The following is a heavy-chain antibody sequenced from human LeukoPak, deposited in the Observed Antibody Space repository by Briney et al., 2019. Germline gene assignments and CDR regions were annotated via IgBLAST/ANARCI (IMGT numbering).Heavy chain of an antibody. Sequence: PGGSLRLSCAASGFTFSSYWINWVRQAPGKGLEWVSYISSSGSTIYYADSVKGRFTISRDNAKNSLYLQMNSLRAEDTAVYYCASGMERRSGWTQVGFDYWGQGTLVTVSS. D-gene: IGHD6-19*01. J-gene: IGHJ4*02. CDR2: ISSSGSTI. CDR3: ASGMERRSGWTQVGFDY. CDR1: GFTFSSYW. V-gene: IGHV3-48*04.